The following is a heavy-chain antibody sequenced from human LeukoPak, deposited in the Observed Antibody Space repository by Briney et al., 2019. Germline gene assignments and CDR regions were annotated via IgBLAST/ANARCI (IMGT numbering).Heavy chain of an antibody. V-gene: IGHV3-23*01. CDR2: ITYNSGNS. CDR1: GFTFGSFT. CDR3: TKRRPTGSVTVDEY. J-gene: IGHJ4*02. Sequence: GGSLRLSCRTSGFTFGSFTMSWVRQTPGKGLEWIATITYNSGNSRHADFVKGRFTISRDNSKSTLYLQMHSLRADDTALYYCTKRRPTGSVTVDEYWGQGALVTVSS. D-gene: IGHD2-21*02.